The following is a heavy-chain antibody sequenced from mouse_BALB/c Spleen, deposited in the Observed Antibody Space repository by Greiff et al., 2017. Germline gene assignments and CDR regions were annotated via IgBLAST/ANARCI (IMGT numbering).Heavy chain of an antibody. D-gene: IGHD2-1*01. CDR3: ARDDGNYEGAIDY. V-gene: IGHV2-9*02. J-gene: IGHJ4*01. Sequence: VMLVESGPGLVAPSQSLSITCTVSGFSLTSYGVHWVRQPPGKGLEWLGVIWAGGSTNYNSALMSRLSISKDNSKSQVFLKMNSLQTDDTAMYYCARDDGNYEGAIDYWGQGTSVTVSS. CDR1: GFSLTSYG. CDR2: IWAGGST.